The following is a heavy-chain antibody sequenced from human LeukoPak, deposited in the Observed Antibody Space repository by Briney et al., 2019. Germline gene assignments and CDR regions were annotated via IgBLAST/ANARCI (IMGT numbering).Heavy chain of an antibody. CDR2: IYWDDDK. Sequence: SGPTLVNPTQTLTLTGTFSGFSLSTSGLHVGWIRQPPGKALEWLSLIYWDDDKRYSPSLKSRLTITKDTSKNLVVLTMTNIDPVDTATYYCAHSVDSAMVNWGQGTLVTVSS. CDR3: AHSVDSAMVN. V-gene: IGHV2-5*02. D-gene: IGHD5-18*01. J-gene: IGHJ4*02. CDR1: GFSLSTSGLH.